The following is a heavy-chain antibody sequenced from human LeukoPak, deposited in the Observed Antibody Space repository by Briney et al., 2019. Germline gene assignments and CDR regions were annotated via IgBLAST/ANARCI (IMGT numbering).Heavy chain of an antibody. V-gene: IGHV1-69*06. CDR3: ARDMDRGQWLVRPYY. CDR2: IIPIFGTA. D-gene: IGHD6-19*01. Sequence: SVKVSCKASGYTFTSYDINWVRQATGQGLEWMGGIIPIFGTANYAQKFQGRVTITADKSTSTAYMELSSLRSEDTAVYYCARDMDRGQWLVRPYYWGQGTLVTVSS. J-gene: IGHJ4*02. CDR1: GYTFTSYD.